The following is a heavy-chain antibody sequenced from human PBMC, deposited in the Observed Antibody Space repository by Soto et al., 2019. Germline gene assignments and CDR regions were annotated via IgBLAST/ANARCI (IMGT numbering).Heavy chain of an antibody. CDR3: AREYYGRYWFDP. J-gene: IGHJ5*02. D-gene: IGHD4-17*01. Sequence: QVQLQQWGAGLLKPSETLSLTCAVYGGSFSGYYWSWIRQPPGKGLEWIGEINHSGSTNYNPSLKSRVTISVATSKNQFSLKLSSVTAADTAVYYCAREYYGRYWFDPWGQGTLVTVSS. V-gene: IGHV4-34*01. CDR1: GGSFSGYY. CDR2: INHSGST.